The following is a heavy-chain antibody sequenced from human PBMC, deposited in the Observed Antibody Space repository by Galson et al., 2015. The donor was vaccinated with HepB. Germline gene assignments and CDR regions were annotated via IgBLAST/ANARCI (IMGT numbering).Heavy chain of an antibody. V-gene: IGHV3-23*01. CDR3: AIFGVVTSNEAGY. D-gene: IGHD3-3*01. J-gene: IGHJ4*02. CDR2: ISDSGGRT. CDR1: EFTFSNYA. Sequence: SLRLSCAASEFTFSNYAMNWVRQAPGKGLEWVSVISDSGGRTYYADSVKGRFTIPRDNSKNTLYLQMNSLRAEDTAVYYCAIFGVVTSNEAGYWGQGILVTVSS.